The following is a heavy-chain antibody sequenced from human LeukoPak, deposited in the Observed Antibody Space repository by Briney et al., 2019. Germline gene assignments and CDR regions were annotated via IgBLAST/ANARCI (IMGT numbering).Heavy chain of an antibody. D-gene: IGHD3-9*01. CDR1: GFTFSNAW. Sequence: NPGGSLRLSCAASGFTFSNAWMSWVRQAPGKGLEWVGRIKSKTDGGTTDYAAPVKGTFTISRDDSKNTLYLQMNSLKTEDTAVYYCTTEDYDILTGYYYFDYWGQGTLVTVSS. J-gene: IGHJ4*02. CDR2: IKSKTDGGTT. CDR3: TTEDYDILTGYYYFDY. V-gene: IGHV3-15*01.